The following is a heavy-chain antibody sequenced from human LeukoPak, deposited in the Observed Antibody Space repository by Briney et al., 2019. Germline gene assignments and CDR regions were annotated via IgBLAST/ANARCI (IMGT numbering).Heavy chain of an antibody. D-gene: IGHD6-19*01. CDR1: GFTFNSYS. CDR3: ARASPVASTQHFDY. J-gene: IGHJ4*02. Sequence: GGSLRLSCAASGFTFNSYSVSWVRQAPGKGLEWVSYISSSDTAIYYADSVKGRFTISRDNAKNSLYLQMNSLRAEDTAVYYCARASPVASTQHFDYWGQGTLVTVSS. CDR2: ISSSDTAI. V-gene: IGHV3-48*01.